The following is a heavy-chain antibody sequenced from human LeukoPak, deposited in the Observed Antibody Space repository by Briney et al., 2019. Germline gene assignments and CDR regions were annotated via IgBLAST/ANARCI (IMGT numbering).Heavy chain of an antibody. CDR1: GGSFSGYY. CDR2: IYYSGST. D-gene: IGHD2-2*03. J-gene: IGHJ4*02. V-gene: IGHV4-34*01. Sequence: SETLSLTCAVYGGSFSGYYWSWIRQPPGKGLEWIGRIYYSGSTFYNPSLKSRVTISVDTSKNQLSLRLSSVTAADTAVYYCARHGSTDYFDYWGQGTLVTVSS. CDR3: ARHGSTDYFDY.